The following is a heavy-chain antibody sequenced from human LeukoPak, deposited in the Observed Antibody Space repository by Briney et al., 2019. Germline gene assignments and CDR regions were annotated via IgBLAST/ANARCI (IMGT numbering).Heavy chain of an antibody. D-gene: IGHD6-13*01. CDR3: ARCSLSGSNEAYFDY. J-gene: IGHJ4*02. CDR1: GGSISSGSYY. V-gene: IGHV4-61*02. Sequence: SQTLSLTCTVSGGSISSGSYYWSWIRQPAGKGLEWIGRIYTSGSTNYNPSLKSRVTISVDTSKNQFSLKLSSVTAADTAVYYCARCSLSGSNEAYFDYWGQGTLVTVSS. CDR2: IYTSGST.